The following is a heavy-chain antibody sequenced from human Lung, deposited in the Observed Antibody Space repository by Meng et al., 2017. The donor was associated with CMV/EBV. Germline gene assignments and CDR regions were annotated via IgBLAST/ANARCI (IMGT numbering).Heavy chain of an antibody. J-gene: IGHJ4*02. CDR1: GYTFTGYY. CDR2: INPNSGGT. CDR3: ARGQAGREDF. Sequence: ASVXVSCKASGYTFTGYYMHWVRQAPGQGLEWMGWINPNSGGTNYAQKFQGRVTMTRDTSISTAYMELSRLRSDDTAMYFCARGQAGREDFWGQGTQVTVSS. V-gene: IGHV1-2*02.